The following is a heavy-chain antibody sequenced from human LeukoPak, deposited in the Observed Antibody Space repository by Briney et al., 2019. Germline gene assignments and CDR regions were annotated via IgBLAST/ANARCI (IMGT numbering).Heavy chain of an antibody. V-gene: IGHV1-2*02. CDR1: GYTFTAYY. CDR2: INPNSGDS. CDR3: TRIRVCNGGTCYRYFDY. Sequence: PSVKVSCKASGYTFTAYYMHWVRQAPGQGLEWMGWINPNSGDSNYAQKFEGRVTMTRDTSITTAYMELSGLRSDDTAAYYCTRIRVCNGGTCYRYFDYWGQGTLVTVSS. D-gene: IGHD2-15*01. J-gene: IGHJ4*02.